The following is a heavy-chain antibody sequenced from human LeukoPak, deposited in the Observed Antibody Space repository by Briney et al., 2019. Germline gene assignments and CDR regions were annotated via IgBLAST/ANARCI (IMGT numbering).Heavy chain of an antibody. CDR1: GGSISDYY. J-gene: IGHJ4*02. CDR3: ARGWSSYDFWSGPPDY. Sequence: PSETLSLTCTVSGGSISDYYWNWMRQPPGKGLEWIGYIYYSGSTNYNPSLKSRVTISVNTSKNQFSLKLSSVTAADTAVYYCARGWSSYDFWSGPPDYWGQGTLVTVSS. CDR2: IYYSGST. V-gene: IGHV4-59*01. D-gene: IGHD3-3*01.